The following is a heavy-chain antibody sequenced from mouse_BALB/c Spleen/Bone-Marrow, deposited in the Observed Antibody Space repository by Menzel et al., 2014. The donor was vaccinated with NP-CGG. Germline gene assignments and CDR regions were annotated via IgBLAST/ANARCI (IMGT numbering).Heavy chain of an antibody. D-gene: IGHD2-3*01. Sequence: EVKLVESGGGLVQPGGSLKLSCAASGFDFRRYWMSWVQQAPGKGLEWIGEINPESSTINYTPSLKDKFIISRDNAKNTLYLQMSKVRSEDTALYYCARLGYYGYFVDWGQGTTLTVSS. CDR3: ARLGYYGYFVD. CDR1: GFDFRRYW. J-gene: IGHJ2*01. V-gene: IGHV4-1*02. CDR2: INPESSTI.